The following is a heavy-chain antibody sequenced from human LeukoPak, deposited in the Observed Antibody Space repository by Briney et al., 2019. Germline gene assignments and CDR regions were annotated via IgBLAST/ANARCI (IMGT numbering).Heavy chain of an antibody. CDR3: ARSVEGAFDF. CDR1: GFTFSRYS. J-gene: IGHJ4*02. D-gene: IGHD6-19*01. Sequence: PGGSLRLSCAASGFTFSRYSMNWIRQAPGKGLEWVSYITGSSNRIHYADSVRGRFTISRDNAMNSLHLQMNSLRDEDTAMYYCARSVEGAFDFWGQGTLVTVSS. V-gene: IGHV3-48*02. CDR2: ITGSSNRI.